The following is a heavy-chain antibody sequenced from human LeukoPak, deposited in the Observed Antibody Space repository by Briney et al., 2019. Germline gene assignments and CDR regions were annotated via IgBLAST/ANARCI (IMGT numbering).Heavy chain of an antibody. CDR3: AAFGELYWFDP. CDR2: FDPEEGET. Sequence: ASVKVSCKVSGYTLTELSMHWVRQAPGKGLEWMGYFDPEEGETISAQKFQGRVTMTEDTSTDTAYMELSSLRSDDTAVYYRAAFGELYWFDPWGQGTLVTVSS. V-gene: IGHV1-24*01. J-gene: IGHJ5*02. D-gene: IGHD3-10*01. CDR1: GYTLTELS.